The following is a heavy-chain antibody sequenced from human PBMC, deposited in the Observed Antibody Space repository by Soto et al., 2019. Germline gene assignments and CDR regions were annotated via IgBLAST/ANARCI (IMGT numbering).Heavy chain of an antibody. J-gene: IGHJ5*02. CDR2: IIPIFGTA. V-gene: IGHV1-69*13. CDR1: GGTFSSYA. Sequence: ASVKVSCKASGGTFSSYAISWVRQAPGQGLEWMGGIIPIFGTANYAQKFQGRVTITADESTTTAYMELGSLRSEDTAMYYCAREEVAAPSWGQGTLVTVSS. D-gene: IGHD2-15*01. CDR3: AREEVAAPS.